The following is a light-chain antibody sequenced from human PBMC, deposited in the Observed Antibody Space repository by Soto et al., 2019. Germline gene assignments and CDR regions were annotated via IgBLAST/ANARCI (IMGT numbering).Light chain of an antibody. CDR1: QTVSNTY. V-gene: IGKV3-20*01. J-gene: IGKJ4*01. CDR3: QQYGALPPT. Sequence: EIVLTQFPGALSLSPGERVTLSCRASQTVSNTYLAWYQQKSGQAPKFLIYGASNRATGIPDRFSGSGSGTDFTLTISRLEPEACAVYYCQQYGALPPTFGGGTKVEIK. CDR2: GAS.